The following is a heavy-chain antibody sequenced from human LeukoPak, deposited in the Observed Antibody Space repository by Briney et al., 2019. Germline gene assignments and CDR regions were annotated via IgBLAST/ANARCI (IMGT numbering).Heavy chain of an antibody. CDR3: ARGDSGWYLGLGFDY. Sequence: PSETLSLTCTVSGYSISSGFYWGWIRQPPGKGLEWIGSIYSSGSTYYNPSLKSRVTISVDTSKNQVSLKLRSVTAADTAVYYCARGDSGWYLGLGFDYWGQGTLVTVSS. V-gene: IGHV4-38-2*02. J-gene: IGHJ4*02. CDR1: GYSISSGFY. CDR2: IYSSGST. D-gene: IGHD6-19*01.